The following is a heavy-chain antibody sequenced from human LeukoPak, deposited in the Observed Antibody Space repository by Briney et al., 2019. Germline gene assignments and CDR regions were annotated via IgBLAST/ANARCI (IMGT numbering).Heavy chain of an antibody. D-gene: IGHD2-2*02. Sequence: GGSLRLSCAASGFTFSSYGMHWVRQAPGKGLEGVAFIRYDGSNKYYADSVKGRFTISRDNSKNTLYLQMNSLRAEDTAVYYCATAWAYCSSTSCYSSVSQHWGQGTLVTVSS. CDR1: GFTFSSYG. V-gene: IGHV3-30*02. CDR3: ATAWAYCSSTSCYSSVSQH. J-gene: IGHJ1*01. CDR2: IRYDGSNK.